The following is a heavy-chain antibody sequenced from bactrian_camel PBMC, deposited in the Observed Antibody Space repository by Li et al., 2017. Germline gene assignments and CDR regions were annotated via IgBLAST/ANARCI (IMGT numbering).Heavy chain of an antibody. CDR2: ISSDGGKT. V-gene: IGHV3S40*01. CDR1: GFAFSTSS. D-gene: IGHD2*01. J-gene: IGHJ4*01. Sequence: QLVEFGGGLVQPGESLRLSCVASGFAFSTSSMSWVRQAPGKGLEYLSGISSDGGKTSYAASVKGRFTISRDNSKNTLYLRLNSLVVEDTAMYYCAVGRAQGIVVNGNPPARGPRSPSP.